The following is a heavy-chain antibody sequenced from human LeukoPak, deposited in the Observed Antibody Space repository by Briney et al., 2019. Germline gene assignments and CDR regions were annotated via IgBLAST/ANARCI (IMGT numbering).Heavy chain of an antibody. Sequence: PGGSLRLSCAASGFTFSTYAMNWFRQAPGRGLEWVSSISGSGGDTYYADSVKGRFTISRDDSKNILGLQMNSLRAEDTAVCFCARAMAVIYSYGKQDYWGQGTLVTVSS. V-gene: IGHV3-23*01. J-gene: IGHJ4*02. CDR2: ISGSGGDT. CDR1: GFTFSTYA. CDR3: ARAMAVIYSYGKQDY. D-gene: IGHD5-18*01.